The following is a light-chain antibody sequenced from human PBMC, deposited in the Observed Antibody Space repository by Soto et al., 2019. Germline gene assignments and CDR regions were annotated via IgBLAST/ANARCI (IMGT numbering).Light chain of an antibody. J-gene: IGKJ1*01. CDR3: QQYYTTPRT. V-gene: IGKV4-1*01. CDR1: QTILYNSNNKTY. Sequence: DIVMTQSPDSLAVSLGEGASINCKSSQTILYNSNNKTYLAWYQQSPGQPPKLLIYWASTRESGVPDRFSGSGSGTDFTLTISSLQAEDVAVYYCQQYYTTPRTFGQGTKVDIK. CDR2: WAS.